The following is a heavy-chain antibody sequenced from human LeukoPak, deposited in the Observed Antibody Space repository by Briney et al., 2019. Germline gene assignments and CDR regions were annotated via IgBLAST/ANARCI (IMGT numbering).Heavy chain of an antibody. Sequence: ASVKVSCKTSGYSFNIYEIKWVRQATGQGLEWMGWVNPNSGDTDYAQKFQGRLTMTRNTSISTAYMELSGLRLEDTAVYYCSRGPRFDPWGQGTQVTVSS. CDR3: SRGPRFDP. J-gene: IGHJ5*02. CDR1: GYSFNIYE. V-gene: IGHV1-8*01. CDR2: VNPNSGDT.